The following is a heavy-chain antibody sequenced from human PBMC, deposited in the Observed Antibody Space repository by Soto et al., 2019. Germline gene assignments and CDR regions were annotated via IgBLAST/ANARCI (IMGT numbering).Heavy chain of an antibody. CDR1: GGSFSGYY. CDR2: INHSGSA. V-gene: IGHV4-34*01. D-gene: IGHD3-10*01. CDR3: ARTITMVRGRNAFDI. Sequence: SETLSLTCAVYGGSFSGYYWSWIRQPPGKGLEWIGEINHSGSANYNPSLKSRVTISVDTSKNQFSLKLSSVTAADTAVYYCARTITMVRGRNAFDIWGQGTMVTVSS. J-gene: IGHJ3*02.